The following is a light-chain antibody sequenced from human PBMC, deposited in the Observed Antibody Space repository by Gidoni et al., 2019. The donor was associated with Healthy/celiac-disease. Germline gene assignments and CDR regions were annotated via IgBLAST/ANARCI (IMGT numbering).Light chain of an antibody. CDR2: GAS. Sequence: EIEIKQAPATLSVSPGERASLSCRASQSVSSTLAWYQQKPGPAPRHLLNGASTMATGIPARFSGSGSGSEFTLTLSSLQSEAFAVSYCQQYNNWPPLTFGGXTKVEIK. V-gene: IGKV3-15*01. J-gene: IGKJ4*01. CDR1: QSVSST. CDR3: QQYNNWPPLT.